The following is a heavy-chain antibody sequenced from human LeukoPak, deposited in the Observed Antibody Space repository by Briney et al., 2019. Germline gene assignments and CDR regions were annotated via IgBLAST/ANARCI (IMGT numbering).Heavy chain of an antibody. CDR1: GGSFSGYY. CDR3: ARGRTTVTP. V-gene: IGHV4-34*01. J-gene: IGHJ5*02. CDR2: INHSGST. Sequence: SETLSLTCAVYGGSFSGYYWSWIRQPPGKGLEWNGEINHSGSTNYNPSLKSRVTISVDTSKNQFSLKLSSVTAADTAVYYCARGRTTVTPWGQGTLVTVSS. D-gene: IGHD4-11*01.